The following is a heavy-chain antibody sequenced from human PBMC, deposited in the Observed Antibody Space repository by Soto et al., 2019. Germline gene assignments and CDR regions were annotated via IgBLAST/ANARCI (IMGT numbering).Heavy chain of an antibody. CDR2: INAGNGNT. V-gene: IGHV1-3*01. CDR1: WYTCTSYA. J-gene: IGHJ4*02. Sequence: VCSNAAWYTCTSYAMHRVRQTPGQRLEWMGWINAGNGNTKYSQKFQGRVTITRDTSASTAYMELSSLRSEDTAVYYCARGITLPTPLDYWGQGTLVTVSS. CDR3: ARGITLPTPLDY.